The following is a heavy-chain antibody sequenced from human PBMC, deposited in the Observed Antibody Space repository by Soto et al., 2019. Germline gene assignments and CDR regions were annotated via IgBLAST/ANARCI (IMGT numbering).Heavy chain of an antibody. Sequence: SETLSLTCTVSGGSISSYYWSWIRQPPGKGLEWIGYIYYSGSTNYNPSLKSRVTISVDTSKNQFSLKLSSVTAADTAVYYCARVQKGVLWFGELLSFDGMDVWGQGTTVTVSS. J-gene: IGHJ6*02. CDR2: IYYSGST. CDR1: GGSISSYY. V-gene: IGHV4-59*01. D-gene: IGHD3-10*01. CDR3: ARVQKGVLWFGELLSFDGMDV.